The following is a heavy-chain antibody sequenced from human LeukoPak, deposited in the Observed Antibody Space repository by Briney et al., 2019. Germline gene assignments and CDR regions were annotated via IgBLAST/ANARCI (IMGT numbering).Heavy chain of an antibody. Sequence: SETLSLTCAVYGGSFSGYYWSWIRQPPGKGLEWIGEINHSGSTNYNPSLKSRVTISVDTSKNQFSLRLSSVTAADTAVYYCARVTGYMIEDYFDYWGQGTLVTVS. D-gene: IGHD3-22*01. J-gene: IGHJ4*02. CDR3: ARVTGYMIEDYFDY. V-gene: IGHV4-34*01. CDR2: INHSGST. CDR1: GGSFSGYY.